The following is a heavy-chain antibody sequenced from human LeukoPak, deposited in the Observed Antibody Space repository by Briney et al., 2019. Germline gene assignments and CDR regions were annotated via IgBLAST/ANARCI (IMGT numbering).Heavy chain of an antibody. V-gene: IGHV1-18*01. D-gene: IGHD3-22*01. Sequence: ASVKVSCKASGYTFTSYGISWVRQAPGQGLEWMGCISAYNSNTNYAQKLQGRVTMTTDTSTSTAYMELRSLRSDDTAVYYCARDRGYYYDSSGYYTLGYWGQGTLVTVSS. CDR2: ISAYNSNT. CDR3: ARDRGYYYDSSGYYTLGY. CDR1: GYTFTSYG. J-gene: IGHJ4*02.